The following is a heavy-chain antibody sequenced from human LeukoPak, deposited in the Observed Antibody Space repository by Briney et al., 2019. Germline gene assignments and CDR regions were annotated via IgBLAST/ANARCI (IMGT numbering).Heavy chain of an antibody. J-gene: IGHJ4*02. Sequence: PGGSLRLSCAASGFTFTSYAMSWVRQAPKKGLEWVSVISASGGSTNYADSVKGRFTISRDNSKNTLSLQMNSLRAEDTAVYYCARDYSDYYHRMGLAYWGQGTLVTVSS. CDR3: ARDYSDYYHRMGLAY. V-gene: IGHV3-23*01. D-gene: IGHD4-11*01. CDR1: GFTFTSYA. CDR2: ISASGGST.